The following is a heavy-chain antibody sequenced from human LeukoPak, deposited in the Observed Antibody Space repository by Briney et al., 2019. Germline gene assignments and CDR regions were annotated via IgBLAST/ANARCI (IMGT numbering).Heavy chain of an antibody. V-gene: IGHV3-33*06. J-gene: IGHJ4*02. D-gene: IGHD3-22*01. CDR2: IWYDGSNK. Sequence: GGSLRLSCAASGFTFSIYGMHWVRQAPGKGLEWVAVIWYDGSNKYYADSVKGRFTTSRDNSKNTLYLQMNSLRAEDTAVYYCAKDLDSSGYYYFDYWGQGTLVTVSS. CDR1: GFTFSIYG. CDR3: AKDLDSSGYYYFDY.